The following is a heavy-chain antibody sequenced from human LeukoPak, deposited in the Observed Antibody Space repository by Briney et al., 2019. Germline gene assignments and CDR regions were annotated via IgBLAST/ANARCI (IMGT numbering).Heavy chain of an antibody. D-gene: IGHD6-19*01. CDR1: GGTFSSYA. CDR2: IIPTLGIA. V-gene: IGHV1-69*04. Sequence: SVKVSCKASGGTFSSYAISWVRQAPGQGLEWMGRIIPTLGIANYAQKFQGRVTITADKSTSTAYMELSSLRSEDTAVYYCAMGPYSSGWYDYYYYGMDVWGQGTTVTVSS. J-gene: IGHJ6*02. CDR3: AMGPYSSGWYDYYYYGMDV.